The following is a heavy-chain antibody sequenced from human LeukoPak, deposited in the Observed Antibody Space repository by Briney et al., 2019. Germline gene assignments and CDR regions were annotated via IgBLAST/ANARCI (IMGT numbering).Heavy chain of an antibody. Sequence: SETLSLTCTVSGGSINSYYWSWIRQPAGKGLEWIGRIYSSGSTNYNPSLKSRAIMSVDTSKNQFSLKLSSMTAADTAVYYCARGGSSWNNWFDPWGQGTLVTVSS. J-gene: IGHJ5*02. CDR2: IYSSGST. D-gene: IGHD6-13*01. V-gene: IGHV4-4*07. CDR3: ARGGSSWNNWFDP. CDR1: GGSINSYY.